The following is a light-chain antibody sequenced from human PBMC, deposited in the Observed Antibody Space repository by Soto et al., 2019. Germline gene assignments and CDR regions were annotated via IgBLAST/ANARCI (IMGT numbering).Light chain of an antibody. CDR2: KAS. J-gene: IGKJ1*01. CDR1: QTISSW. CDR3: QQYKT. Sequence: DIQMTQSPSTLSGSVGDRVTITCRASQTISSWLAWYQQKPGKAPKLLIYKASTLKSGVPSRFSGSGSGTEFTLTISSLHPDDFATYYCQQYKTSGQGTKVDNK. V-gene: IGKV1-5*03.